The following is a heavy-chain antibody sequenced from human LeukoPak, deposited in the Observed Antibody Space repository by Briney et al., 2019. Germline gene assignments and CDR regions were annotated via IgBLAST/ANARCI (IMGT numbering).Heavy chain of an antibody. V-gene: IGHV3-15*01. D-gene: IGHD3-9*01. J-gene: IGHJ4*02. CDR3: TTRLRYFDWTIYDFDY. Sequence: GGSLRLSCAASGFTFSNAWMSWVRQAPGKGQEWVGRIKSKTDGGTTDYAAPVKGRFTISRDDSKNTLYLQMNSLKTEDTAVYYCTTRLRYFDWTIYDFDYWGQGTLVTVSS. CDR2: IKSKTDGGTT. CDR1: GFTFSNAW.